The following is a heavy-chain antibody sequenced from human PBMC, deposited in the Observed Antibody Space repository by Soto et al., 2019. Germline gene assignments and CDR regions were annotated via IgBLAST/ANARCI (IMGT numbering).Heavy chain of an antibody. CDR1: GYTFTSYY. D-gene: IGHD6-19*01. CDR3: ARGGYSSGWSNYYFDY. J-gene: IGHJ4*02. V-gene: IGHV1-46*01. CDR2: INPSGGST. Sequence: QVQLVQSGAEVKKPGASVKVSCKASGYTFTSYYMHWVRQAPGQGLEWMGIINPSGGSTSYAQKCHGRVTMTRDTSTSTVYMELSSLRSEDTAVYYCARGGYSSGWSNYYFDYWGQGTLVTVSS.